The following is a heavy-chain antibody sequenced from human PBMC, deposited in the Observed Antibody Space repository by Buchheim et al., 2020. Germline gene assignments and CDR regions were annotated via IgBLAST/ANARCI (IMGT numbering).Heavy chain of an antibody. CDR3: AKEKRWLQLRGYYYGMDV. J-gene: IGHJ6*02. D-gene: IGHD5-24*01. CDR2: ISGSGGSA. CDR1: GFTFSSYA. V-gene: IGHV3-23*01. Sequence: EVQLLESGGGLVQPGGSLRLSCAASGFTFSSYAMSWVRQAPGKGLEWVSAISGSGGSAYYADSVKGRFTLSRDNSKNTLYLQMNSLRAEDTAVYYCAKEKRWLQLRGYYYGMDVWGQGTT.